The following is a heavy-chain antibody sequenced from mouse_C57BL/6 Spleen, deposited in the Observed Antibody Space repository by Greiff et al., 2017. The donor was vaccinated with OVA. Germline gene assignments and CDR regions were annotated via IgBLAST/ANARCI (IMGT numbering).Heavy chain of an antibody. CDR2: INPNYGTT. Sequence: EVQVVESGPELVKPGASVKISCKASGYSFTDYNMNWVKQSNGKSLEWIGVINPNYGTTSYNQKFKGKATLTVDQSSSTAYMQLNSLTSEDSAVYYCARSDYYGSSWDYWGQGTTLTVSS. CDR3: ARSDYYGSSWDY. J-gene: IGHJ2*01. CDR1: GYSFTDYN. V-gene: IGHV1-39*01. D-gene: IGHD1-1*01.